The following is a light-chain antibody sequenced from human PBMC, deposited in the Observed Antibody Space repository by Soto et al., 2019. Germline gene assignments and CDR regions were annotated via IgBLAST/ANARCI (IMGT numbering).Light chain of an antibody. V-gene: IGKV1D-16*01. Sequence: DIQMTQSPSSVSASVGDRVTITCRASQDISSWLAWYQQKPGNAPKVLIFAASTLQRGVPSRFSGSGSGTDFTLTISSLQPDDFATYYCQHYNSYSEAFGQGTKVELK. CDR1: QDISSW. CDR2: AAS. J-gene: IGKJ1*01. CDR3: QHYNSYSEA.